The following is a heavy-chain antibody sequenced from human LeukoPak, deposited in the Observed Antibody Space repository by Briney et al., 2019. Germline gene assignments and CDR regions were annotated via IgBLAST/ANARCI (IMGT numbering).Heavy chain of an antibody. D-gene: IGHD3-22*01. V-gene: IGHV1-69*01. CDR2: IIPIFGTA. Sequence: ASVKVSCKASGGTFISYAISWVRQAPGQGLEWMGGIIPIFGTANYAQKFQGRVTITADESTSTAYMELSSLRSEDTAVYYCARPQFRYYDSSGYDGSHFGYWGQGTLVTVSS. CDR1: GGTFISYA. CDR3: ARPQFRYYDSSGYDGSHFGY. J-gene: IGHJ4*02.